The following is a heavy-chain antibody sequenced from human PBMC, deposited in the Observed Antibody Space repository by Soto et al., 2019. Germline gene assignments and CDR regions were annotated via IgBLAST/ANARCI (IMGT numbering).Heavy chain of an antibody. J-gene: IGHJ4*02. CDR1: GGSVSSGSYY. CDR2: IYYSGST. D-gene: IGHD3-22*01. Sequence: PSETLSLTCTVSGGSVSSGSYYWSWIRQPPGKGLEWIGYIYYSGSTNYNPSLKSRVTISVDTSKNQFSLKLSSVTAADTAVYYCARDQDDSSGIDYWGQGTLVTVSS. CDR3: ARDQDDSSGIDY. V-gene: IGHV4-61*01.